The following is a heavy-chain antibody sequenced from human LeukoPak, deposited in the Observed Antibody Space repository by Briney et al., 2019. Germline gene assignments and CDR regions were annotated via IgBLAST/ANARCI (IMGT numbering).Heavy chain of an antibody. CDR3: ARAGFDY. V-gene: IGHV3-9*01. Sequence: GRSLRLSCAASGFTFDDYAMHWVRQAPGKGLEWVSGISWNSGSIGYADSVKGRFTISRDNAKNSLYLQMNSLRAEDTAVYYCARAGFDYWGQGTLVTVSS. J-gene: IGHJ4*02. CDR2: ISWNSGSI. CDR1: GFTFDDYA.